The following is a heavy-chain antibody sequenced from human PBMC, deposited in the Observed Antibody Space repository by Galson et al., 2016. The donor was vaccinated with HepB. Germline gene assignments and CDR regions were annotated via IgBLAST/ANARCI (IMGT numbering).Heavy chain of an antibody. D-gene: IGHD3-16*01. J-gene: IGHJ5*02. V-gene: IGHV4-31*03. Sequence: TLSLTCTVSGGSISSNIYYWSWVRQYPGKGLEWIGYINYSGSTYHNPSLKSRVTMSLDTSKYQFSLKLSSVTAADAAVYYCAKTARWEATGGGWLDPWGQGTLVTVSS. CDR3: AKTARWEATGGGWLDP. CDR2: INYSGST. CDR1: GGSISSNIYY.